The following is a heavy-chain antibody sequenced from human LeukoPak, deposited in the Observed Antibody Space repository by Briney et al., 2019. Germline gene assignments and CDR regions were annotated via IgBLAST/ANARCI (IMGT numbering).Heavy chain of an antibody. Sequence: PGGSLRLSCAASGFTFSSYSMNWVRQAPGKGLEWVSSISSSSSYIYYADSVKGRFTISRDNAKNSLYLQMNSLRAEDTAVYYCAKGRRDGYYFDYWGQGTLVTVSS. CDR2: ISSSSSYI. CDR3: AKGRRDGYYFDY. V-gene: IGHV3-21*01. J-gene: IGHJ4*02. D-gene: IGHD5-24*01. CDR1: GFTFSSYS.